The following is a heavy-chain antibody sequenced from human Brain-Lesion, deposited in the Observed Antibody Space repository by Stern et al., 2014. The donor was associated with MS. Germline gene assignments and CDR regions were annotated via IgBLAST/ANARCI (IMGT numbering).Heavy chain of an antibody. V-gene: IGHV1-24*01. CDR2: FDPEDGET. Sequence: QVQLQQSGAEVKKPGASVKVSCKVSGYTLTELSMHWVRQAPRKGLEWMGGFDPEDGETSDAQKFQGRVTMTEDTSTDTAYMELSSLRSEDTAVYYCATLSPGAGGNYYRHFDYWGQGTLVTVSS. D-gene: IGHD1-26*01. CDR3: ATLSPGAGGNYYRHFDY. J-gene: IGHJ4*02. CDR1: GYTLTELS.